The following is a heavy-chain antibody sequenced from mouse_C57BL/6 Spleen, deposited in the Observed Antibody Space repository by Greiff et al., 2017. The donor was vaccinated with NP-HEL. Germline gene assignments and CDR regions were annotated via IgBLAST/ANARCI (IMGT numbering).Heavy chain of an antibody. D-gene: IGHD1-1*01. J-gene: IGHJ2*01. CDR3: ARRPLVAPYYFDY. CDR2: IYPGSGNT. Sequence: VKLVESGAELVRPGASVKLSCKASGYTFTDYYINWVKQRPGQGLEWIARIYPGSGNTYYNEKFKGKATLTAEKSSSTAYMQLSSLTSEDSAVYFCARRPLVAPYYFDYWGQGTTLTVSS. CDR1: GYTFTDYY. V-gene: IGHV1-76*01.